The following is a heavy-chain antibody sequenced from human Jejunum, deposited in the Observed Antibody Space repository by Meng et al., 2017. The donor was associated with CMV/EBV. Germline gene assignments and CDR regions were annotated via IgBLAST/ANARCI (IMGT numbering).Heavy chain of an antibody. V-gene: IGHV3-15*07. CDR1: GLILKNAW. Sequence: SCAASGLILKNAWMNWVRQAPGKGRKWVGRIKSKTSGGTADHAATVKGRFTISRDDSKNILYLQMNSLKAEDTAIYYCMTDYGDDGYWGQGTLVTVSS. J-gene: IGHJ4*02. CDR2: IKSKTSGGTA. D-gene: IGHD4-17*01. CDR3: MTDYGDDGY.